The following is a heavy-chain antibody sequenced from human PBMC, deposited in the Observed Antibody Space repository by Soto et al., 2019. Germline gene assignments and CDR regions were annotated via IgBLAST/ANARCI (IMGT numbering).Heavy chain of an antibody. J-gene: IGHJ4*02. CDR2: ISYDGSNK. D-gene: IGHD4-17*01. V-gene: IGHV3-30*18. CDR3: AKDYGGNSLAFGY. Sequence: GGSLRLSCAASGFTFSSYGMHWVRQAPGKGLEWVAVISYDGSNKYYADSVKGRFTISRDNSKNTLYLQMNSLRAEDTAVYYCAKDYGGNSLAFGYWGQGTLVTVSS. CDR1: GFTFSSYG.